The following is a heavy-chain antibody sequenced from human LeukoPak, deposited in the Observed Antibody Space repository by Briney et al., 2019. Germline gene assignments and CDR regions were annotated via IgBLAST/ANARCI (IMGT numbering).Heavy chain of an antibody. D-gene: IGHD5-12*01. CDR1: GDSVSSNSAA. CDR3: AREGYSGYDFWFDP. J-gene: IGHJ5*02. V-gene: IGHV6-1*01. Sequence: SQTLPLTCAISGDSVSSNSAAWNWISQSPSRGLEWLGRTYYRSKWYNDYAVSVKSRITINPDTSKNQFSLQLNSVTPEDTAVYYCAREGYSGYDFWFDPWGQGSLVTVST. CDR2: TYYRSKWYN.